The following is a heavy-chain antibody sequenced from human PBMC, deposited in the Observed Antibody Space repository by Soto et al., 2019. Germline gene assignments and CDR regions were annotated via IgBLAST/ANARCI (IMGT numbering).Heavy chain of an antibody. CDR3: TRANWYSEY. D-gene: IGHD7-27*01. V-gene: IGHV4-59*11. CDR2: IYYNGNT. CDR1: GGSISNHY. Sequence: QVQLQESGPGLVKPSETLSLTCSVSGGSISNHYWSWIRQSPGKGLEWIGYIYYNGNTNYNPSLKSRVTMSVDTSRNQNSLKLTTVTAAYTAVYYCTRANWYSEYWGQGTLVTVSS. J-gene: IGHJ4*02.